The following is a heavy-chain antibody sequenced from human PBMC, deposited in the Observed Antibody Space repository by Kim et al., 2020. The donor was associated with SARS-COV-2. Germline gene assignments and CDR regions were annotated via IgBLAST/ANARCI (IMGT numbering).Heavy chain of an antibody. V-gene: IGHV3-21*01. CDR3: ARENSPAPGEDAFDI. J-gene: IGHJ3*02. CDR2: ISSSSSYI. Sequence: GGSLRLSCAASGFTFSSYSMNWVRQAPGKGLEWVSSISSSSSYIYYADSVKGRFTISRDNAKNSLYLQMNSLRAEDTAVYYCARENSPAPGEDAFDIWGQGTMVTVSS. CDR1: GFTFSSYS. D-gene: IGHD3-10*01.